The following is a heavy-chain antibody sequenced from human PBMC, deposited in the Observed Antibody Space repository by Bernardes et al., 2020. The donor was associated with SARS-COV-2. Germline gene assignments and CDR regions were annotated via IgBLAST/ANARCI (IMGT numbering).Heavy chain of an antibody. V-gene: IGHV5-51*01. D-gene: IGHD4-17*01. J-gene: IGHJ6*02. Sequence: GVSLKLSCKGSDYTFTNYWIGWVRQMPGKGLEWMGIIYPGDSDTKYSPSFQGRVTISADKSVTTAYLQWSSLKASDTAIYYCARRRYGDFGVDVWGQGTTVTVSS. CDR3: ARRRYGDFGVDV. CDR2: IYPGDSDT. CDR1: DYTFTNYW.